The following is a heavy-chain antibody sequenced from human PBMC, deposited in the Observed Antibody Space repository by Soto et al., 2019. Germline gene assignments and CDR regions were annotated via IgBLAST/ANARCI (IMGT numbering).Heavy chain of an antibody. CDR3: AKGLRREVRGGWFDP. J-gene: IGHJ5*02. CDR2: ISYDGSNK. CDR1: GFTFNYYG. Sequence: QVQLVESGGGVVQPGRSLRLSCAASGFTFNYYGMHWVRQAPGKGLEWVGVISYDGSNKYYGDSVKGRFTISRDNSKNTLYLQMNSLRAEDTAVYYCAKGLRREVRGGWFDPWGQGTLVTVSS. D-gene: IGHD3-10*01. V-gene: IGHV3-30*18.